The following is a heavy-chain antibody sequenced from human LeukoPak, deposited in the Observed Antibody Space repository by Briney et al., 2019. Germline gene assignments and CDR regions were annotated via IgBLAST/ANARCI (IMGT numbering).Heavy chain of an antibody. CDR3: ASGCSSTSCYFGHAFDI. CDR1: GYTFTNYS. Sequence: ASVTLSCKTSGYTFTNYSISWLRQAPGQGLEWMGWINPNSGGTNYAQKFQGRVTMTRDTSISTAYMELSRLRSDDTAVYYCASGCSSTSCYFGHAFDIWGQGTMVTVSS. V-gene: IGHV1-2*02. D-gene: IGHD2-2*01. J-gene: IGHJ3*02. CDR2: INPNSGGT.